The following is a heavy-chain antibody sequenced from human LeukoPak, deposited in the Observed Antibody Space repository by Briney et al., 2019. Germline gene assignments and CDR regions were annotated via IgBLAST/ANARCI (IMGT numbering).Heavy chain of an antibody. CDR2: IIPIFGTA. J-gene: IGHJ6*03. D-gene: IGHD6-6*01. CDR3: ASSPPLGIAARLRKSYYYYYYMDV. CDR1: GGTFSSYA. Sequence: GASVKVSCKASGGTFSSYAISWVRQAPGQGLEWMGGIIPIFGTANYAQKFQGRVTITTDESTSTAYMELSGLRSEDTAVYYCASSPPLGIAARLRKSYYYYYYMDVWGKGTTVTVSS. V-gene: IGHV1-69*05.